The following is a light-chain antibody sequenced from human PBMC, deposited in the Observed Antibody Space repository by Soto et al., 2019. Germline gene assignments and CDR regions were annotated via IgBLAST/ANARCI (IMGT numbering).Light chain of an antibody. CDR3: QQYHDWPPLT. CDR2: RAS. CDR1: QSVGSN. V-gene: IGKV3-15*01. J-gene: IGKJ4*01. Sequence: EIVMTQSPATLSVSPGESATLSCRASQSVGSNLAWYQQKPGLAPRLLIYRASTRVTGIPARFSGSGSGTEFTLTISSLQSEDFANYYCQQYHDWPPLTFGGGTKVEIK.